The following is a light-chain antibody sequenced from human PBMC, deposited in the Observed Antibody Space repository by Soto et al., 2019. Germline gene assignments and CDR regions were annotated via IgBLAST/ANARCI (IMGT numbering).Light chain of an antibody. V-gene: IGKV2-28*01. J-gene: IGKJ1*01. CDR1: QSLLHSNGYNY. Sequence: DIVMTQSPLSLPVTPGEPASISCRSSQSLLHSNGYNYLDWYLQKPGQSPQLLIYLGSNRASGVPDRFSGSGSGTDFTLKISRVEAEDVGVYYCMQALQTPATLGQGTKVEIK. CDR3: MQALQTPAT. CDR2: LGS.